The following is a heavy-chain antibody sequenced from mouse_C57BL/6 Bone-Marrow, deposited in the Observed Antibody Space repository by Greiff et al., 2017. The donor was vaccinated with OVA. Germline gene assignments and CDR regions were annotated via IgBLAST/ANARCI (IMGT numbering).Heavy chain of an antibody. J-gene: IGHJ3*01. CDR2: IDPENGDT. CDR3: TTSSGTEAY. V-gene: IGHV14-4*01. Sequence: EVQVVESGAELVRPGASVKLSCTASGFNIKDDYMHWVKQRPEQGLEWIGWIDPENGDTEYASKFQGKATITADTSSNTAYLQLSSLTSEDTAVYYCTTSSGTEAYWGQGTLVTVSA. CDR1: GFNIKDDY. D-gene: IGHD4-1*01.